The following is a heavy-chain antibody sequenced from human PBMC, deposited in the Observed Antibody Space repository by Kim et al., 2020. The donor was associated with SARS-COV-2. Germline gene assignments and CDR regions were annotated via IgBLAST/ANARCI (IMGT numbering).Heavy chain of an antibody. V-gene: IGHV3-21*01. Sequence: GGSLRLSCAASGFTFSSYSMNWVRQAPGKGLEWVSSISSSSSYIYYADSVKGRFTISRDNAKNSLYLQMNSLRAEDTAVYYCASPVYADNVLRFLEWLNYYYYYMDVWGKGTTVTVSS. J-gene: IGHJ6*03. CDR2: ISSSSSYI. CDR3: ASPVYADNVLRFLEWLNYYYYYMDV. CDR1: GFTFSSYS. D-gene: IGHD3-3*01.